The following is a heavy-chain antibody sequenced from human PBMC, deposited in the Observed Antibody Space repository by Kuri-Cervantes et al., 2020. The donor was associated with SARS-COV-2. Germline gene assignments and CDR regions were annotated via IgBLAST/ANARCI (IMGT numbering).Heavy chain of an antibody. Sequence: GESLKISCAASGFTFSGCSMNWIRQAPGKGLEWVASIDSSSYYIYHADSVKGRLTISRDNAKTSVYLQMNSLKVEDTAVYYCAREEGGELGEAFDYWGQGALVTVSS. CDR2: IDSSSYYI. J-gene: IGHJ4*02. D-gene: IGHD7-27*01. CDR3: AREEGGELGEAFDY. V-gene: IGHV3-21*01. CDR1: GFTFSGCS.